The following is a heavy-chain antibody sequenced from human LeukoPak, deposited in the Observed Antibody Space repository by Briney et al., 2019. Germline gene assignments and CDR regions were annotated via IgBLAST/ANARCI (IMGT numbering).Heavy chain of an antibody. CDR1: GGSFSGYY. D-gene: IGHD5-12*01. V-gene: IGHV4-34*01. CDR2: INHSGNT. CDR3: ARPGYSGYDRRLYYFDY. Sequence: SETLSLTCAVYGGSFSGYYWSWIRQPPGKGLEWIGEINHSGNTKYNPSLKSRVTISVDTSKNQFSLKLSSVTAADTAVYYCARPGYSGYDRRLYYFDYWGQGTLVTVSS. J-gene: IGHJ4*02.